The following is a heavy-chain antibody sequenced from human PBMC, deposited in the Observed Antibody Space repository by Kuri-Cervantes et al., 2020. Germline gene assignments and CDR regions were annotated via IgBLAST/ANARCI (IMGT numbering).Heavy chain of an antibody. CDR2: ISXXXSYI. D-gene: IGHD2-15*01. CDR3: ARXDCXXXSCYSNY. J-gene: IGHJ4*02. V-gene: IGHV3-21*01. CDR1: GXXXSSXS. Sequence: GESLKXXCXASGXXXSSXSXXXVRXXXGKXXEWXXXISXXXSYIYYAXXXKGRXTISRDNAXNSLYLQMXSLRAXDTAXXYCARXDCXXXSCYSNYWGQGTLVTVSS.